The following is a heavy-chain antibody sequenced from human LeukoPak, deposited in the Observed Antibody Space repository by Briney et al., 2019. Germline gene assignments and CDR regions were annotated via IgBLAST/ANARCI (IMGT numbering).Heavy chain of an antibody. J-gene: IGHJ4*02. Sequence: GSLRLSCAASGFTFSTYAVNWVRQAPGKGLEWVSVISGGGGSTYYADSVKGRFTISRDNSKNTLYLQMNSLRAEDTAVYYCAKTFKINAYFDYWGQGTLVTVSS. CDR1: GFTFSTYA. V-gene: IGHV3-23*01. CDR2: ISGGGGST. CDR3: AKTFKINAYFDY. D-gene: IGHD3-16*01.